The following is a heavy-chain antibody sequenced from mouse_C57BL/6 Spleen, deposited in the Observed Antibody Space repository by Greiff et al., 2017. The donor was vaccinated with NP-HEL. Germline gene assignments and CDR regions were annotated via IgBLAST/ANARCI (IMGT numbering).Heavy chain of an antibody. V-gene: IGHV14-4*01. J-gene: IGHJ3*01. CDR2: IDPENGDT. CDR1: GFNIRDDY. CDR3: TRGLRRGFAY. Sequence: VQLKESGAELVRPGASVKLSCTASGFNIRDDYMHWVKQRPEQGLEWIGWIDPENGDTEYASKFQGKATITADTSSNTAYLQLSSLTSEDTAVYYCTRGLRRGFAYWGQGTLVTVSA. D-gene: IGHD2-2*01.